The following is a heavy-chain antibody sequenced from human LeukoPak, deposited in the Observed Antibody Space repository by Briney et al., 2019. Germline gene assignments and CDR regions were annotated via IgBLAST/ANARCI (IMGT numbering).Heavy chain of an antibody. Sequence: ASVKDSCKSSGYTFTGYYMHWVRQAPGQGVEGMGWISPNSGGTNYAQKFQGRFTMTRKTSISTAYMELSRLRSDDSAVYYCAPTGGGCYVYYYDYWDQGTLVTVS. CDR2: ISPNSGGT. CDR1: GYTFTGYY. D-gene: IGHD6-19*01. CDR3: APTGGGCYVYYYDY. V-gene: IGHV1-2*02. J-gene: IGHJ4*02.